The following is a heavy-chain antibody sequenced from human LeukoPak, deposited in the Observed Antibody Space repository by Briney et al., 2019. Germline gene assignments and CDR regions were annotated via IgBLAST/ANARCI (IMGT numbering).Heavy chain of an antibody. Sequence: GGSLRLSCAASGFTFSSYAMSWVRQAPGKGLEWVSAISGRGGSTYYADSVKGRFTISRDNSKNTLYLQMNSLRAEDTAVYYCAKDVYPGITMVRGVIDYWGQGTLVTVSS. CDR1: GFTFSSYA. CDR3: AKDVYPGITMVRGVIDY. CDR2: ISGRGGST. J-gene: IGHJ4*02. D-gene: IGHD3-10*01. V-gene: IGHV3-23*01.